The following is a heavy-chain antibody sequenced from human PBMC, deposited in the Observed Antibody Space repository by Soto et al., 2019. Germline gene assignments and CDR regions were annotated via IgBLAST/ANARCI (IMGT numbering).Heavy chain of an antibody. Sequence: EVQLLESGGGLVQPGGSLRLSCTASGFTFSNYAMSWVRQAPGKGLEWVSAITRTDSTYYADSVKGRFTISRDNSRNTLYLQMNSLGAEDAALYYGAKALVGEVGATDYWGQGTLVTVSS. CDR3: AKALVGEVGATDY. V-gene: IGHV3-23*01. CDR1: GFTFSNYA. CDR2: ITRTDST. J-gene: IGHJ4*02. D-gene: IGHD1-26*01.